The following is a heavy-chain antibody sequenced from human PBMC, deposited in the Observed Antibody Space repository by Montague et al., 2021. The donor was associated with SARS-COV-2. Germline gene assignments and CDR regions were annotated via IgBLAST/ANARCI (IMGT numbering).Heavy chain of an antibody. CDR3: ARVGSAGSGSLYRHFDS. CDR2: IKQDGSER. Sequence: SLRLSCAASGFSFSSFCLSWVRQAPGKGLEWVANIKQDGSERHYVDSVKGRFTISRVNAKNSLDLQMNSLRAEDTAVYYCARVGSAGSGSLYRHFDSWGQGTLVTVSS. D-gene: IGHD3-10*01. V-gene: IGHV3-7*01. CDR1: GFSFSSFC. J-gene: IGHJ4*02.